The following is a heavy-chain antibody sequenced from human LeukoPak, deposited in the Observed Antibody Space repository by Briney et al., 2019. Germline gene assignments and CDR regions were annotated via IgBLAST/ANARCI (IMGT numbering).Heavy chain of an antibody. Sequence: SETLSLTCAVYGGSFSGYYWSWIRQPPGKGLEWIGEINHSGNINYNPSLKSRVPISVDTSKNQFSLKLSSVTAADTAVFYCARGKVSPSIYYSSGMDVWGQGTTVTVSS. V-gene: IGHV4-34*01. CDR1: GGSFSGYY. CDR2: INHSGNI. J-gene: IGHJ6*02. CDR3: ARGKVSPSIYYSSGMDV.